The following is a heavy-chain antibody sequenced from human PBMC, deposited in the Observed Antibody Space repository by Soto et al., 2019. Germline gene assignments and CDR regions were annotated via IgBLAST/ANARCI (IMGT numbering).Heavy chain of an antibody. D-gene: IGHD4-17*01. Sequence: GGSLRLSCAASEFTFSSYSMNWVRQAPWKGLEWVSYISSSSSTIYYADSVKGRFTISRDNAKNSLYLQMNSLRDEDTAVYYCARQDGGIPESYYFDYWGQGTLVTVSS. CDR3: ARQDGGIPESYYFDY. J-gene: IGHJ4*02. V-gene: IGHV3-48*02. CDR1: EFTFSSYS. CDR2: ISSSSSTI.